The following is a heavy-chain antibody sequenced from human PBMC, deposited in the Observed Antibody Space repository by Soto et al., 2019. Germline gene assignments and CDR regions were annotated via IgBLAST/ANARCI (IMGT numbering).Heavy chain of an antibody. Sequence: QLQLQESGPGLVKPSETLSLICSVSGASITSGSYYWAGIRQPPGKGLEWMGSMSFRGSTHYNSSLETRASISADTSNNQILLKLTSVTAADTAHYFCARHPPLSRPLEFWGQGILVTVSS. CDR3: ARHPPLSRPLEF. V-gene: IGHV4-39*01. D-gene: IGHD3-10*01. CDR1: GASITSGSYY. CDR2: MSFRGST. J-gene: IGHJ4*02.